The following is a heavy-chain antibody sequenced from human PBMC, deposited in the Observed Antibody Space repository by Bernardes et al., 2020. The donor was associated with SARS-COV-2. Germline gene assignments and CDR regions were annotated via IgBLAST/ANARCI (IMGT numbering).Heavy chain of an antibody. CDR2: IYSGGST. CDR3: ARGSGYSGYDYFDY. Sequence: GSLRLSCAASGFTVSSNYMSWVRQAPGKGLEWVSVIYSGGSTYYADSVKGRFTISRDNSKNTLYLQMNSLRAEDTAVYYCARGSGYSGYDYFDYWGQGTLVTVSS. J-gene: IGHJ4*02. D-gene: IGHD5-12*01. CDR1: GFTVSSNY. V-gene: IGHV3-66*02.